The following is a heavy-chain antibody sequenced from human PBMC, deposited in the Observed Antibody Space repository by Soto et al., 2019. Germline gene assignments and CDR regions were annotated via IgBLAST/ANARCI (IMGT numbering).Heavy chain of an antibody. J-gene: IGHJ4*02. D-gene: IGHD2-15*01. CDR3: YSDARTPLPETRFDY. V-gene: IGHV3-15*07. CDR2: VKSKADGGSS. CDR1: GFPDRNAW. Sequence: GSLRLSCDASGFPDRNAWLIWVREVPETGQEWVGRVKSKADGGSSDNAASVKGRFAVSRNDSKNIMYLQMNSLKFEDTGVSYFYSDARTPLPETRFDYWGQGTQVTVSS.